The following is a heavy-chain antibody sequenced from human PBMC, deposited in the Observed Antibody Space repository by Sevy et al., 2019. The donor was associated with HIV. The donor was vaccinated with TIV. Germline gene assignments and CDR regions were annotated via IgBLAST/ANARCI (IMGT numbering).Heavy chain of an antibody. Sequence: GGSRLSCVASGFTFSSYSMNWVRQAPGKGLEWVSYISSSSTTIYYADSVKGRFTISRDNAKNSLYLQMNSLRDEDTAVYYCARGYTGYDVGPLDYWGQGTLVTVSS. CDR2: ISSSSTTI. J-gene: IGHJ4*02. CDR1: GFTFSSYS. V-gene: IGHV3-48*02. CDR3: ARGYTGYDVGPLDY. D-gene: IGHD5-12*01.